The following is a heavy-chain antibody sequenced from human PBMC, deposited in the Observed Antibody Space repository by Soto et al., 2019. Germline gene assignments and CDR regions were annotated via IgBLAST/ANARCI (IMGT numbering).Heavy chain of an antibody. D-gene: IGHD2-21*01. CDR3: AASCVACGGFNYYGMDV. J-gene: IGHJ6*02. CDR1: CGSISSGGYY. V-gene: IGHV4-31*03. CDR2: IYYSGTT. Sequence: SEALSLTCPFSCGSISSGGYYLYLLRQRPGKGLEWIGYIYYSGTTYYNPSLKSRVTISVDTSKNQFSLKLSSVTAADTAVYYCAASCVACGGFNYYGMDVWGQGTTVTVSS.